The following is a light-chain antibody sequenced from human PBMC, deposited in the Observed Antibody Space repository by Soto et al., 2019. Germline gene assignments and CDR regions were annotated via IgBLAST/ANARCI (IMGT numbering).Light chain of an antibody. CDR2: DAS. CDR1: QSVSSY. J-gene: IGKJ5*01. Sequence: EIVLTQSPGTLSLSPGERATLSCRASQSVSSYLAWYQQKPGQAPRLLIYDASNRATGIPDGFTGSGSGTDFTLTINRLEPEDFAVYYCQLYGISPHFGQGTRLEIK. CDR3: QLYGISPH. V-gene: IGKV3-20*01.